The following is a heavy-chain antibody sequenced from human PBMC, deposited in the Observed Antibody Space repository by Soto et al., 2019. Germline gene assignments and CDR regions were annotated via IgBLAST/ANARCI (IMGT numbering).Heavy chain of an antibody. D-gene: IGHD5-12*01. CDR1: GFTFSSYA. J-gene: IGHJ4*02. CDR3: AKDRRGGNGYNWGFDY. V-gene: IGHV3-30-3*01. CDR2: ISFDGSNK. Sequence: QVQLVESGGGVVQPGRSLKLSCAASGFTFSSYALHWVRQAPGKGLEWVAVISFDGSNKYYADSVKGRFTISRDNSKNTLYLQMDSLRADDTGLYYGAKDRRGGNGYNWGFDYWGQATLVTVSS.